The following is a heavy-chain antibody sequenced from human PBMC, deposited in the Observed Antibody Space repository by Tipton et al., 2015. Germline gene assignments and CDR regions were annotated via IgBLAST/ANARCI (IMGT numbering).Heavy chain of an antibody. Sequence: SLRLSCAASGFTFSNYYMSWIRQAPGKGLEWLSYIDSSGRTIYYTDSVKGRFTISRDNSKNSLYLQMNGLRADDTAVYYCAKDKLPAAAGTEGAFDIWGQGTMVTVSS. CDR2: IDSSGRTI. V-gene: IGHV3-11*01. CDR1: GFTFSNYY. CDR3: AKDKLPAAAGTEGAFDI. J-gene: IGHJ3*02. D-gene: IGHD6-13*01.